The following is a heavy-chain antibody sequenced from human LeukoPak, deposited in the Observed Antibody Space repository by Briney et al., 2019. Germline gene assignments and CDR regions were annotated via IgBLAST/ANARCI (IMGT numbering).Heavy chain of an antibody. Sequence: KPSETLSLTCTVSGGSISSSSYYWGWIRQPPGKGLEWIGSIYYSGSTYYNPSLKSRVTISVDTSKNQFSLKLSSVTAADTAVYYCARDRGTGEFDYWGQGTLVTVSS. CDR1: GGSISSSSYY. V-gene: IGHV4-39*02. CDR3: ARDRGTGEFDY. D-gene: IGHD3/OR15-3a*01. J-gene: IGHJ4*02. CDR2: IYYSGST.